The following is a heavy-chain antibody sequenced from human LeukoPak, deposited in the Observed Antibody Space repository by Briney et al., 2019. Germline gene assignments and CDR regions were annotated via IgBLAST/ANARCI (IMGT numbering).Heavy chain of an antibody. CDR1: GFVFSIYT. J-gene: IGHJ4*02. CDR3: ARDQYDTWSRRGNFDS. CDR2: IKLDGSEK. D-gene: IGHD3-3*01. V-gene: IGHV3-7*03. Sequence: GGSLRLSCSASGFVFSIYTMYWVRQTPGKGLEWVANIKLDGSEKNYVDSVKGRFTISRDNTKNSLYLQMNSLRVEDTAVFYCARDQYDTWSRRGNFDSWGQGTLVIVSS.